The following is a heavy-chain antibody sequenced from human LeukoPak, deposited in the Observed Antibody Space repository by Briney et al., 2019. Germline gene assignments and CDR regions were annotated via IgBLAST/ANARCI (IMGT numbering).Heavy chain of an antibody. D-gene: IGHD3-16*01. V-gene: IGHV1-46*01. J-gene: IGHJ4*02. CDR3: ARTYDYVWGSYPNTPFDY. Sequence: ASVKVSCKASGYTFTSYYMHWVRQAPGQGLEWMGIINPSGGSTSYAQKFQGRVTMTRDTSISTAYMELSRLRSDDTAVYYCARTYDYVWGSYPNTPFDYWGQGTLVTVSS. CDR1: GYTFTSYY. CDR2: INPSGGST.